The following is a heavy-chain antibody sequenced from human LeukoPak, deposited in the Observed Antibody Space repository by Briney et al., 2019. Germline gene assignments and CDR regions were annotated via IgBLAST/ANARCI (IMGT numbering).Heavy chain of an antibody. V-gene: IGHV6-1*01. CDR1: GDSVSSNSAA. CDR2: TYYRSKWYN. D-gene: IGHD6-19*01. Sequence: SQTLSLTCAISGDSVSSNSAAWNWIRQSPSRGLEWLGSTYYRSKWYNDYAVSVKSRITINPDTSKNQFSLQLNSVTPEDTAVYYCARDTGYSSGWYGGLPTGSGGSYYFDYWGQGTLVTVSS. CDR3: ARDTGYSSGWYGGLPTGSGGSYYFDY. J-gene: IGHJ4*02.